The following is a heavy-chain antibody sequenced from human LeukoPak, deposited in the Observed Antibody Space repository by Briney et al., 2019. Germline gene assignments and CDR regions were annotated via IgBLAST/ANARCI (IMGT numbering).Heavy chain of an antibody. CDR1: GFTFGDYA. V-gene: IGHV3-49*04. D-gene: IGHD6-19*01. J-gene: IGHJ4*02. CDR3: TSSGIAVAVPFDY. Sequence: PGGSLRLSCTASGFTFGDYAMSWVRQAPGKGLEWVGFIRSKAYGGTTEYAASVKGRFTISRDDSKSIAYLQMNSLKTEDTAVYYCTSSGIAVAVPFDYWGQGTLVTVSS. CDR2: IRSKAYGGTT.